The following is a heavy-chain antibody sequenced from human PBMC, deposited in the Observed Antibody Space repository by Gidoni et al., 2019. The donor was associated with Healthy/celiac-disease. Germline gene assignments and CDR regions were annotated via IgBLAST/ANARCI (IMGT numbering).Heavy chain of an antibody. CDR2: INHRGST. CDR3: ARGRRFSGSRKYYFDY. J-gene: IGHJ4*02. V-gene: IGHV4-34*01. Sequence: QVQLQQWGAGLWNPSETLSLTCAAYGGSFSGYYWSWIRQPPGKGLEWIGEINHRGSTNYNPSLKSLFTIAVDTSKNQFSLKLSSVTAADTAVYYCARGRRFSGSRKYYFDYWGQGTLVTVSS. D-gene: IGHD3-10*01. CDR1: GGSFSGYY.